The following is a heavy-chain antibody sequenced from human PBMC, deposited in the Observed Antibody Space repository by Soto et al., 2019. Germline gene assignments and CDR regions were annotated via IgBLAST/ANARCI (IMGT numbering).Heavy chain of an antibody. CDR1: GFTFSSYS. J-gene: IGHJ5*02. Sequence: GGSLRLSCAASGFTFSSYSMNWVRQAPGKGLEWVSSISSSSSYIYYADSVKGRFTISRDNAKNSLYLQMNSLRAEDTAVYYCARDEGPYYDFWSGYYMAWGQGTLVTVYS. CDR3: ARDEGPYYDFWSGYYMA. V-gene: IGHV3-21*01. CDR2: ISSSSSYI. D-gene: IGHD3-3*01.